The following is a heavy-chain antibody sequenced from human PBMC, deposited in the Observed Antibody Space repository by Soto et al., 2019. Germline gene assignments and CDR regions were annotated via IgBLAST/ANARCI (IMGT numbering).Heavy chain of an antibody. V-gene: IGHV4-4*02. J-gene: IGHJ4*02. CDR2: IFHDGTA. CDR3: ARLVYDTRLNYMYFDF. Sequence: SETLSLTCAVSGVSISSGNWWTWVRQSPQRGLDYFGEIFHDGTANYFPSFERRVAISVDTSKNQFSLKLTSVTAADTAIYFCARLVYDTRLNYMYFDFWGQGTLVTVSS. CDR1: GVSISSGNW. D-gene: IGHD3-10*01.